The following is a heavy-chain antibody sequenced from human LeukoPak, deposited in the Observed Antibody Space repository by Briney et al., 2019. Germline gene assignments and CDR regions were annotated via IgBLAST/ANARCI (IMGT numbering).Heavy chain of an antibody. CDR3: ARHGVEGYNGAFHI. CDR1: GYTFTSYW. Sequence: PGESLNISCKGSGYTFTSYWIGWVRQKPGKGLEWMGIIYPGDSDSRYSPSFQGHVTISADKSISTAYLQWSSLKASDTAMHYCARHGVEGYNGAFHIWGQGTMVTVSS. CDR2: IYPGDSDS. J-gene: IGHJ3*02. V-gene: IGHV5-51*01. D-gene: IGHD5-24*01.